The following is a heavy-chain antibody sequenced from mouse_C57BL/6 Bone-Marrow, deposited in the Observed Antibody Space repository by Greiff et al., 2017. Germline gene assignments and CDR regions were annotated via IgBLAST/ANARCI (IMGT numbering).Heavy chain of an antibody. CDR3: ARRGGNYLYWYFDV. V-gene: IGHV1-80*01. Sequence: QVQLQQSGAELVKPGASVKISCKASGYAFSSYWMNWVKQRPGKGLEWIGQIYPGDGDTNYNGKFKGKATLTADKSSSTAYMQLSRLNSEDSAVYFCARRGGNYLYWYFDVWGTGTTVTGSS. J-gene: IGHJ1*03. D-gene: IGHD2-1*01. CDR1: GYAFSSYW. CDR2: IYPGDGDT.